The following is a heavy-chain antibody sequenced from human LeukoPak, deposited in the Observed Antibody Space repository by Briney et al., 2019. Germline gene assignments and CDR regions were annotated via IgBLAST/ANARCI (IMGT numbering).Heavy chain of an antibody. CDR3: ARKSYSSDWYNWFDP. D-gene: IGHD6-19*01. CDR2: IKQDGSEK. CDR1: GFTFSNYN. Sequence: GGSLRLSCAASGFTFSNYNMNWVRQAPGKGLEWVANIKQDGSEKYYVDSVKGRFTISRDNAKNSLYLQMNSLRAEDTAVYYCARKSYSSDWYNWFDPWGQGTLVTVSS. V-gene: IGHV3-7*01. J-gene: IGHJ5*02.